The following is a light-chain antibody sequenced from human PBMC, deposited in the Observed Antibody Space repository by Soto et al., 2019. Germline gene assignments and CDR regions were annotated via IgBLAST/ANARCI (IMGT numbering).Light chain of an antibody. J-gene: IGKJ1*01. CDR1: QSVSSSY. V-gene: IGKV3-20*01. CDR3: QQYGSSPGT. Sequence: IVLTQSPGTLSLSPGERATLSCRASQSVSSSYLAWYQQKPGQAPRLLIYGASSMATGIPDRFSGSGSGTDFTLTISRLEPEDFAVYYCQQYGSSPGTFGQGTKVEIK. CDR2: GAS.